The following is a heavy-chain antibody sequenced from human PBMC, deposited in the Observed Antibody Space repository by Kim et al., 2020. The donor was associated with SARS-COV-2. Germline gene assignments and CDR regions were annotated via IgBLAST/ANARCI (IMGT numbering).Heavy chain of an antibody. CDR3: ARDHSSGYSGDFDY. Sequence: SETLSLTCTVSGGSISSYYWSWIRQPAGKGLEWIGRIYTSGSTNYNPSLKSRVTMSVDTSKNQFSLKLSSVTAADTAVYYCARDHSSGYSGDFDYWGQGTLVTVSS. D-gene: IGHD3-22*01. CDR1: GGSISSYY. J-gene: IGHJ4*02. V-gene: IGHV4-4*07. CDR2: IYTSGST.